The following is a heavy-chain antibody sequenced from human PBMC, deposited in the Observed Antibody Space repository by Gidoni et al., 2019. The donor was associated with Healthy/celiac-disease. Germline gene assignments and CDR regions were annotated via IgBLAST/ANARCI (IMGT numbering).Heavy chain of an antibody. D-gene: IGHD2-2*02. CDR1: GFTFSSYA. CDR2: ISGSGGST. J-gene: IGHJ4*02. V-gene: IGHV3-23*01. Sequence: EVQLLESGGGLVQPGGSLRLSCAASGFTFSSYAMSWVRQAPGKGLEWVSAISGSGGSTYYADSVKGRFTISRDNSKNTLYLQMNSLRAEDTAVYYCALGGGYCSSTSCYNSYYFDYWGQGTLVTVSS. CDR3: ALGGGYCSSTSCYNSYYFDY.